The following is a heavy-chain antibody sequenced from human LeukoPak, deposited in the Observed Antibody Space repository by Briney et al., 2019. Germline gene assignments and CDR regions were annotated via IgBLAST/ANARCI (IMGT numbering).Heavy chain of an antibody. J-gene: IGHJ4*02. CDR1: GDSISRGAYF. D-gene: IGHD5-18*01. CDR2: IISSGET. CDR3: TRGEGYLILGPTSPLDH. Sequence: SETLSLTCTVSGDSISRGAYFWTWIRQPPGKALEWIGYIISSGETSYNPSLTGRVAMSVDSSKNQFSLRLTSVTAADTAVYFCTRGEGYLILGPTSPLDHWDPGTLVTVSS. V-gene: IGHV4-30-2*01.